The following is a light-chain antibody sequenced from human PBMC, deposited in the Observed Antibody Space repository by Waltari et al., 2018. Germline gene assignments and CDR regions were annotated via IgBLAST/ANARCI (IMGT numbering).Light chain of an antibody. CDR2: DVV. V-gene: IGLV2-14*03. CDR1: SSDVGGYDY. CDR3: CSYKRGATWV. J-gene: IGLJ3*02. Sequence: QSVLTQPASVSGSPGQSITISCTGTSSDVGGYDYASWYPQSPGKAPKLILYDVVKRPSGVSTRFSASKSDNTASLTISGLQAEDEGDYYCCSYKRGATWVFGGGTALTVL.